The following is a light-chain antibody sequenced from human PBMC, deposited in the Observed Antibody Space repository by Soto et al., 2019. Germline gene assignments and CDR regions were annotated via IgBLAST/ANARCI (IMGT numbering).Light chain of an antibody. CDR1: QSVGNNY. CDR2: DAS. CDR3: EQYGSTPLT. V-gene: IGKV3-20*01. J-gene: IGKJ4*01. Sequence: EIVLTQSPGTLSLSPGERATLSCRASQSVGNNYVAWYQQKPGQAPRFLIYDASSRATGIPDRFSGSGSGTDFTLNISRLEPEDFAVYYCEQYGSTPLTCGGGTKGEIK.